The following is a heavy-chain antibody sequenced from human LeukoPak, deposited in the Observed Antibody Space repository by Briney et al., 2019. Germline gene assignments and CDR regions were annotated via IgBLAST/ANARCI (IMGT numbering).Heavy chain of an antibody. D-gene: IGHD5-12*01. CDR3: AKAPSQDIVANWFDP. Sequence: GGSLRLSCAASGFTFSSYAMSWVRQAPGKGLEWVSAISGSGGSTYYADSVKGRFTISRDNSKNTLYLQMNSLRAEGTAVYYCAKAPSQDIVANWFDPWGQGTLVTVSS. CDR1: GFTFSSYA. CDR2: ISGSGGST. V-gene: IGHV3-23*01. J-gene: IGHJ5*02.